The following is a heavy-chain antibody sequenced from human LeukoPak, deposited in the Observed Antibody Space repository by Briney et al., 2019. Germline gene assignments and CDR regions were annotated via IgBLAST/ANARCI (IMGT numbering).Heavy chain of an antibody. CDR3: ARGTYYYDSSGYYFDY. CDR1: GGSISSYY. J-gene: IGHJ4*02. D-gene: IGHD3-22*01. V-gene: IGHV4-59*01. Sequence: SETLSLTCTVSGGSISSYYWSWIRQPPGKGLEWIGYIYYSGSTNYNPSLKSRVTISVDTSKNQFSLKLSSVTAADTAVYYCARGTYYYDSSGYYFDYWGQGTLVTVSS. CDR2: IYYSGST.